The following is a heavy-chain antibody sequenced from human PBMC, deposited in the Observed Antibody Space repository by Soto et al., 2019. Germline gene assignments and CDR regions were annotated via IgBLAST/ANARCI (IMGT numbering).Heavy chain of an antibody. Sequence: QVQLVQSGAEVRKPGSSVKGSCKASVDTFSSYAISWVRHAPGQGLEWMGGIVPFIGTTNYAQNFQGRVTITADKSTSTTYMELTSLRSEDTVVYYCARGGFISSWLFDYWGQGALVTVSS. CDR2: IVPFIGTT. D-gene: IGHD6-13*01. J-gene: IGHJ4*02. CDR3: ARGGFISSWLFDY. V-gene: IGHV1-69*06. CDR1: VDTFSSYA.